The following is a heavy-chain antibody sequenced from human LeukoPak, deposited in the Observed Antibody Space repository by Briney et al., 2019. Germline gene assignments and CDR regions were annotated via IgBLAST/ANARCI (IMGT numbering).Heavy chain of an antibody. D-gene: IGHD2-2*01. CDR1: GFTFSGSA. CDR2: IRSKANNYAT. V-gene: IGHV3-73*01. CDR3: TTISDIVVVPTDY. Sequence: GGSLRLSCAASGFTFSGSAIHWVRQASGKGLEWVGRIRSKANNYATEYAASVKGRFTLSRDDSKNTAYLQMNSLITEDTAVYYCTTISDIVVVPTDYWGQGTLVTVSS. J-gene: IGHJ4*02.